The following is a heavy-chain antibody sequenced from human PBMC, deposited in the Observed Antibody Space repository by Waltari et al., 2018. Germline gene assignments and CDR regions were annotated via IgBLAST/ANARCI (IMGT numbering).Heavy chain of an antibody. V-gene: IGHV3-48*02. CDR3: ARDDHAGEDPY. Sequence: EMQLVESGGGLVQPGGSLRLSCDASKFTFSDFNWSWVRTATGKVMEWVYYVSVNSRLHYADSVKGRFTVYGDNVKKTLFLHLNNLGEEDTAVYFCARDDHAGEDPYWGQGTLVTVSA. CDR2: VSVNSRL. CDR1: KFTFSDFN. D-gene: IGHD2-2*01. J-gene: IGHJ4*02.